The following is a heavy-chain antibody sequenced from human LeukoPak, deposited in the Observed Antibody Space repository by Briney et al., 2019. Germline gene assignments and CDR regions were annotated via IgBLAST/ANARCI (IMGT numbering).Heavy chain of an antibody. CDR2: ISCDGSNK. CDR1: GFTFSSYG. CDR3: ARNLGYCSSASCYGGLDY. V-gene: IGHV3-30*03. D-gene: IGHD2-2*01. J-gene: IGHJ4*02. Sequence: GGSLRLSCAASGFTFSSYGMHWVRQAPGKGLEWVAVISCDGSNKYYADSVKGRFTISRDNSKNTLYLQMNSLRAEDTAVYYCARNLGYCSSASCYGGLDYWGQGTLVTVSS.